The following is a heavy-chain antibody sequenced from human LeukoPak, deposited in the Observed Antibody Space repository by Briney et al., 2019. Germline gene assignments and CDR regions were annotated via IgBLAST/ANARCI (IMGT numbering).Heavy chain of an antibody. V-gene: IGHV3-48*03. CDR3: ARDPHYTILSFDY. J-gene: IGHJ4*02. CDR2: ISSSGSTI. D-gene: IGHD2-8*01. CDR1: GFTFSSYE. Sequence: GGSLRLSCAASGFTFSSYEMNWVRQAPGKGLEWVSYISSSGSTIYYADSVKGRFTISRDNAKNSLYLQMNSLRAEDTAVYYCARDPHYTILSFDYWGQGTLVTVSS.